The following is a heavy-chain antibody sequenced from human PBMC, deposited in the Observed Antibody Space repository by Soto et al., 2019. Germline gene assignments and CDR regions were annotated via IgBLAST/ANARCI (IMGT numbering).Heavy chain of an antibody. CDR1: GFTFSSQW. J-gene: IGHJ2*01. CDR2: INGIDTGT. V-gene: IGHV3-23*01. D-gene: IGHD3-22*01. Sequence: GGSLRLSCTAAGFTFSSQWLRWVRQAPGKGLEWVSGINGIDTGTFYADSVKGRFTISRDNSRNTLFLQMNSLKTEDTAVYYCTSDHSSGYQRLEWYFDLWGRGTLVTVSS. CDR3: TSDHSSGYQRLEWYFDL.